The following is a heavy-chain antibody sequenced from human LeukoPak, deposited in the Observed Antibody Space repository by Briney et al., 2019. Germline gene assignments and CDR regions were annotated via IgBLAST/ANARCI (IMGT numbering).Heavy chain of an antibody. Sequence: ASVKVSCKASGYTFTSYYMHWVRQAPGQGLEWMGIINPSGGSTSYAQKFQGRVAMTRDTSTSTVYMELSSLRSEDTAVYYCLSHQPIDDAFDIWGQGTMVTVSS. D-gene: IGHD2-2*01. V-gene: IGHV1-46*01. CDR3: LSHQPIDDAFDI. J-gene: IGHJ3*02. CDR1: GYTFTSYY. CDR2: INPSGGST.